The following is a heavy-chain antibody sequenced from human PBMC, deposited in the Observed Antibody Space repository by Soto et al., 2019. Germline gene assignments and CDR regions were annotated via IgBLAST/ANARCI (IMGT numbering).Heavy chain of an antibody. CDR2: VYYGGALFYRRNL. CDR1: GDSISSSNSH. CDR3: VRYDRINLTPYSPEGFHI. D-gene: IGHD2-21*01. J-gene: IGHJ3*02. Sequence: SETLSLTCTVSGDSISSSNSHWGWTRQTPGKGLEYIESVYYGGALFYRRNLYYSPSLKSRVTISVHTSKNQFSLRLSSVTAADPGVYYSVRYDRINLTPYSPEGFHICRQGTMVTVSS. V-gene: IGHV4-39*01.